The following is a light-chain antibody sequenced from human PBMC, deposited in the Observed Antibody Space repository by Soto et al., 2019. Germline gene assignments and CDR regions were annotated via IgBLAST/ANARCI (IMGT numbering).Light chain of an antibody. V-gene: IGKV3D-15*01. CDR1: QSVNIY. CDR2: GAS. Sequence: EIVMTQSPATLSVSPGERATLSCRASQSVNIYLAWYQQKPGQAPRLLIFGASSRATGIPARFSGSGSGTEFNLTISSLQSEDFATYYCQQSYSSPPTFGQGTKVDIK. CDR3: QQSYSSPPT. J-gene: IGKJ1*01.